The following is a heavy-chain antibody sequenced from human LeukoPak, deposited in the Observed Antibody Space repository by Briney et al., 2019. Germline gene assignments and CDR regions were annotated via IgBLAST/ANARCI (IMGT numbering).Heavy chain of an antibody. CDR3: AKAVAGPTGEFDY. J-gene: IGHJ4*02. V-gene: IGHV3-23*01. CDR1: GFTFSSYA. Sequence: PGGSLRLSCAASGFTFSSYAMSWVRQAPGKGLEWVSAISGSGGSTYYADSVKGRFTISRDNSKNTLYLQMKSLRAEDTAVYYCAKAVAGPTGEFDYWGQGTLVTVSS. CDR2: ISGSGGST. D-gene: IGHD6-19*01.